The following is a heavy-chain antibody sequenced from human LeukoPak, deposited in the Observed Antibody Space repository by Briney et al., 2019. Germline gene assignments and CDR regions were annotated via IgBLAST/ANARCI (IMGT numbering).Heavy chain of an antibody. Sequence: GGSLRLSCAASGFTFSNYEMNWVRQAPGKGLEWVSGINWNGGSTGYADSVKGRFTISRDNAKDSLYLQMNSLRAEDTALYYCARVYELREEDYYYYYMDVWGKGTTVTVSS. CDR3: ARVYELREEDYYYYYMDV. D-gene: IGHD5/OR15-5a*01. CDR1: GFTFSNYE. J-gene: IGHJ6*03. V-gene: IGHV3-20*04. CDR2: INWNGGST.